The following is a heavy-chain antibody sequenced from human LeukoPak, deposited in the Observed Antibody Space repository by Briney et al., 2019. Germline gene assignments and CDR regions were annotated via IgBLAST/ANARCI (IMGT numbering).Heavy chain of an antibody. D-gene: IGHD3-10*01. Sequence: PSETLSLTCSVSGGSMRSPTFYWAWIRQPPGKGLEWIGNIYYSGSTYYNPSLQSRVTISVDTSKNQFSLKLTSVTAADKAVYYCASMSRGVILGPNYYSYYMDVWGKGATVIVSS. CDR3: ASMSRGVILGPNYYSYYMDV. CDR2: IYYSGST. V-gene: IGHV4-39*01. J-gene: IGHJ6*03. CDR1: GGSMRSPTFY.